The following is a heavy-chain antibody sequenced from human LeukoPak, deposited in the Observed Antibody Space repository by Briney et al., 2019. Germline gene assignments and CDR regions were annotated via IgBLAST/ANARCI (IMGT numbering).Heavy chain of an antibody. V-gene: IGHV3-7*01. CDR3: AQLNTNWFDP. CDR2: IKQDGSEK. Sequence: GGSLRLSCAASGFTFSSYWMSWVRQAPGKGLEWVANIKQDGSEKNYVDSMKGRFTISRDNAKNSLYLQMNSLRAEDTAVYYRAQLNTNWFDPWGQGTLVTVSS. CDR1: GFTFSSYW. J-gene: IGHJ5*02. D-gene: IGHD5-24*01.